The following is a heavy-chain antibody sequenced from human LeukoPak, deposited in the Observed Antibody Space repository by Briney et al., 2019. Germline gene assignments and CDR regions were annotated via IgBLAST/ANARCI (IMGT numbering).Heavy chain of an antibody. CDR2: IYYSGST. Sequence: SETLSLTCTVSGGSISRGDYYWSWIRQPPGKGLEWIGYIYYSGSTYYNPSLKSRVTLSVDTAKNHISLKLSSVTAADTAVYYCARSYDISPIDYWGQGTLVTVSS. CDR1: GGSISRGDYY. D-gene: IGHD3-9*01. J-gene: IGHJ4*02. V-gene: IGHV4-30-4*08. CDR3: ARSYDISPIDY.